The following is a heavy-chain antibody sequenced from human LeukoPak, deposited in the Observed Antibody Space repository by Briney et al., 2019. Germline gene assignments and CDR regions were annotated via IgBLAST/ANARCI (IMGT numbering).Heavy chain of an antibody. Sequence: GGSLRLSCAASGFTFSSYSMNWVRQAPGKGLKWVSSISSSSYIYYADSVKGRFTISRDNAKNSLYLQMNSLRAEDTALYYCARVKIAYDFWSGYLPFDPWGQGTLVTVSS. CDR1: GFTFSSYS. J-gene: IGHJ5*02. CDR2: ISSSSYI. V-gene: IGHV3-21*04. D-gene: IGHD3-3*01. CDR3: ARVKIAYDFWSGYLPFDP.